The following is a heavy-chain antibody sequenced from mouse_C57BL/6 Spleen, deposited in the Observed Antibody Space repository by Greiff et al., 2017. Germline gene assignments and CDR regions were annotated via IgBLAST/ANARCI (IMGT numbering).Heavy chain of an antibody. Sequence: QVQLQQSGAELVKPGASVKISCKASGYAFSSYWMNWVKQRPGQGLEWIGQIYPGDGDTNYNGKFKGKATLTADKSSSTAYMQLSSLTSEDSAVYFGARWGDGYPPFAYWGQGTLVTVSA. CDR3: ARWGDGYPPFAY. V-gene: IGHV1-80*01. CDR1: GYAFSSYW. CDR2: IYPGDGDT. D-gene: IGHD2-3*01. J-gene: IGHJ3*01.